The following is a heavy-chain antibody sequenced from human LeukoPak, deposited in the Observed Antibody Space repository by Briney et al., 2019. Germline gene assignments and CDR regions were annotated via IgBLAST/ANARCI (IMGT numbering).Heavy chain of an antibody. CDR1: GFTFSSYA. J-gene: IGHJ4*02. V-gene: IGHV3-66*01. D-gene: IGHD1-14*01. CDR3: ASRYPHSRTTPDY. CDR2: IYSGGST. Sequence: PGGSLRLSCAASGFTFSSYAMSWVRQAPGKGLEWVSVIYSGGSTYYADSVKGRFTISRDNSKNALYLQMNSLRAEDTAVYYCASRYPHSRTTPDYWGQGTLVTVSS.